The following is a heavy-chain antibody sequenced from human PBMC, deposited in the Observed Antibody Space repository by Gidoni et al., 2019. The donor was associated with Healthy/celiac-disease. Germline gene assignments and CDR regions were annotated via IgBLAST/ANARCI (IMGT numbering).Heavy chain of an antibody. CDR1: GDSITISSYY. J-gene: IGHJ3*02. CDR3: ARRPLTTNAFDI. V-gene: IGHV4-39*01. D-gene: IGHD1-1*01. Sequence: QLQLQESVLGLVTPSATLSLTSTDSGDSITISSYYWGWIRRPQGKGLEWLGSVYYSVNTYYNPSLKCRGTISVDTSKNQFCLKLSSVTAADTAVYYGARRPLTTNAFDIWGQGTVVTGSS. CDR2: VYYSVNT.